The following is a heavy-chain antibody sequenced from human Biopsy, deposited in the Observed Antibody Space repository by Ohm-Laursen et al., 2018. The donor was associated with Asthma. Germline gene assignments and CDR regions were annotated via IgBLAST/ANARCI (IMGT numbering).Heavy chain of an antibody. Sequence: SRKISGHTFNSGGITSARQAPGQGLGWMGWISVYNGNTKVAQKLQDRVTMITDTSTSTAYMELRSLRSDDTAVYICARAVDYSHYYGIDVWGQGTTVTVS. CDR2: ISVYNGNT. CDR1: GHTFNSGG. D-gene: IGHD3-10*01. V-gene: IGHV1-18*01. CDR3: ARAVDYSHYYGIDV. J-gene: IGHJ6*02.